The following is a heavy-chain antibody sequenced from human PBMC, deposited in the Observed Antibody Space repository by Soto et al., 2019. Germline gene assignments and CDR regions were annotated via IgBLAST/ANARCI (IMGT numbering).Heavy chain of an antibody. CDR1: GGSFSGYY. V-gene: IGHV4-34*01. J-gene: IGHJ3*02. CDR2: INHSGST. D-gene: IGHD5-18*01. CDR3: ARGRDTGPFDI. Sequence: SETLSLTCAVYGGSFSGYYWSWIRQPPGKGLEWIGEINHSGSTNYNPSLKSRVTISVDTSKNQFSLKLSSVTAADTAVYYCARGRDTGPFDIWGQGTMVTVSS.